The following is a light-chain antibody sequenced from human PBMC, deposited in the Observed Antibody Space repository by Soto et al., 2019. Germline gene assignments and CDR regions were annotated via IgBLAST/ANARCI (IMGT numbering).Light chain of an antibody. CDR2: GAS. CDR1: QSVSSNY. Sequence: EIVLTQSPGTLSFSPGERATLSCRASQSVSSNYLAWYQKKPGQAPRLLIYGASSRATGIPDRFSGSGSGTDLTLTISRLEPEDFAVYYCQQYGSSPFTFGGGTKVEIK. J-gene: IGKJ4*01. V-gene: IGKV3-20*01. CDR3: QQYGSSPFT.